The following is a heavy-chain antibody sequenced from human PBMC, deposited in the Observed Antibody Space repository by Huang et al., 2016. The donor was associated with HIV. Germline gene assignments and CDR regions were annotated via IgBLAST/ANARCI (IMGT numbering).Heavy chain of an antibody. CDR3: ARDWSFGSSTSPAD. CDR2: INPKGGGT. V-gene: IGHV1-2*02. Sequence: QVQLVQSGAEVKNPGASVRVSCKASGYTFTDSNIHWVRQAPGQGLEGMGWINPKGGGTSYAQRFQGRVTMTRDTTISTVHMDLRRIQSDDTAVYFCARDWSFGSSTSPADWGQGTLVTVSS. CDR1: GYTFTDSN. J-gene: IGHJ4*02. D-gene: IGHD6-6*01.